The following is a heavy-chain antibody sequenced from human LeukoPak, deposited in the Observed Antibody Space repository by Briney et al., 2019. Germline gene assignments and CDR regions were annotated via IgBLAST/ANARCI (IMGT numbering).Heavy chain of an antibody. D-gene: IGHD3-22*01. CDR2: ISYDGSNK. CDR3: ARASYYYDSSGYYSPVVLGSGMDV. CDR1: GFTFSSYA. V-gene: IGHV3-30*04. Sequence: GRSLRLSCAASGFTFSSYAMHWVRQAPGKGLEWVAVISYDGSNKYYAVSVKGRFTISRDNSKNTLYLQMNSLRAEDTAVYYCARASYYYDSSGYYSPVVLGSGMDVWGQGTTVTVSS. J-gene: IGHJ6*02.